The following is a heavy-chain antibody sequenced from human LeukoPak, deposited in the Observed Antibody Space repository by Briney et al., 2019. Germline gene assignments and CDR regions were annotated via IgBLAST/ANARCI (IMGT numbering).Heavy chain of an antibody. D-gene: IGHD6-19*01. Sequence: PGGSLRLSCAASGFTFRNYWMYWVRQAPGKGLVWVSRINIGGSSTTYADSVKGRFTISRDNAQNTLYLQMNSLRGEDTGVYYCARDAAVALAFGMHVWGKGTTVTVSS. CDR1: GFTFRNYW. V-gene: IGHV3-74*01. CDR2: INIGGSST. CDR3: ARDAAVALAFGMHV. J-gene: IGHJ6*04.